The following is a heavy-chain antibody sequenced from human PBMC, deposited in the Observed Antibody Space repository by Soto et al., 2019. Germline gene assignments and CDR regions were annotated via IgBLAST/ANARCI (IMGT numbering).Heavy chain of an antibody. CDR3: ARIPYDSTGYYSHY. J-gene: IGHJ4*02. CDR2: IFSNDEK. V-gene: IGHV2-26*01. Sequence: SGPTLVNPTETLTLTCTVSGFSLKNSRMGVSWIRQPPGKALEWLAHIFSNDEKSYSTSLKSRLTISKDTSKGQEVLTMTNMDPVDTATYYCARIPYDSTGYYSHYWGQGTLVTVSS. CDR1: GFSLKNSRMG. D-gene: IGHD3-22*01.